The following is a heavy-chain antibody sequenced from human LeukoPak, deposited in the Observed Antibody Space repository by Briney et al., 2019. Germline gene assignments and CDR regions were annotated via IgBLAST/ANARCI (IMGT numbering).Heavy chain of an antibody. D-gene: IGHD5-18*01. CDR2: INHSGST. V-gene: IGHV4-34*01. J-gene: IGHJ6*03. CDR3: ARGTPEPGYSYGYYYYYMDV. Sequence: SETLSLTCAVYGGSFSGYYWSWIRQPPGKGLEWIGEINHSGSTNYNPSLESRVTISVDTSKNQFSLKLSSVTAADTAVYYCARGTPEPGYSYGYYYYYMDVWGKGTTVTVSS. CDR1: GGSFSGYY.